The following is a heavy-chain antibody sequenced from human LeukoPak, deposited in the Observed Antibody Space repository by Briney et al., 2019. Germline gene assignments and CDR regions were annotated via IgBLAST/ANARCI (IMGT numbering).Heavy chain of an antibody. Sequence: KTSQTLSLTCTVSGGSISSGDYYWSWIRQPPGKGLEWIGYIYYSGSTYYNPSLKSRVTISVDTSKNQFSLKLSSVTAADTAVYYCASSDCSGGSCYLNWFDPWGQGTLVTVSS. CDR1: GGSISSGDYY. J-gene: IGHJ5*02. CDR3: ASSDCSGGSCYLNWFDP. V-gene: IGHV4-30-4*08. CDR2: IYYSGST. D-gene: IGHD2-15*01.